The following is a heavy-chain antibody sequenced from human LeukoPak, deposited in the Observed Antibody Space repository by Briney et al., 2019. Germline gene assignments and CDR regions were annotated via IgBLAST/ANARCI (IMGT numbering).Heavy chain of an antibody. CDR3: AGGTGFIIKD. CDR2: IKQDGSEK. J-gene: IGHJ4*02. CDR1: GFTFSLYW. Sequence: GGSLRLSCAASGFTFSLYWMNWVRRAPEKGLEWVANIKQDGSEKNYVDSVKGRFTISRDNAKNSLYLQMNNLGVEDTAMYYCAGGTGFIIKDWGQGTLVTVSS. D-gene: IGHD3-9*01. V-gene: IGHV3-7*03.